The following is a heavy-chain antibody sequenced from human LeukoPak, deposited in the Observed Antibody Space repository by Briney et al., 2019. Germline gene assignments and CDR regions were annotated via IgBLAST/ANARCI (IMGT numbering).Heavy chain of an antibody. CDR3: ARDRCSSTSCYFDY. D-gene: IGHD2-2*01. CDR2: ISYDGSNK. CDR1: GFTFSSYA. Sequence: GGSLRLSCAASGFTFSSYAMHWVRQAPGKGLEWVAVISYDGSNKYYADSVKGRFTISRDNSKNTLYLQMNSLRAEGTAVYYCARDRCSSTSCYFDYWGQGTLVTVSS. V-gene: IGHV3-30-3*01. J-gene: IGHJ4*02.